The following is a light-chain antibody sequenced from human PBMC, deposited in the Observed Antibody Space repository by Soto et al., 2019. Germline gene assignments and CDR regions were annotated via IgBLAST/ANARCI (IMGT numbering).Light chain of an antibody. CDR2: EVR. CDR3: CSYAGSNSVI. V-gene: IGLV2-23*02. CDR1: SSDVGTYNL. Sequence: QSALTQPASVSGSPGQSITISCTGTSSDVGTYNLVSWYQQYPGKAPKLMIYEVRKQPTGITARFSGSKSGNTASLTISGXXXXXXXDYYCCSYAGSNSVIFGGGTKVTVL. J-gene: IGLJ2*01.